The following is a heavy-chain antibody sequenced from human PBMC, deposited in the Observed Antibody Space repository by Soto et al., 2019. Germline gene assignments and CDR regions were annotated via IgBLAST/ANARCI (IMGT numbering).Heavy chain of an antibody. CDR1: GYTFTCYY. V-gene: IGHV1-2*02. CDR2: INPNSGGT. CDR3: ASTTDFYYYDSSGYRYNWFDP. J-gene: IGHJ5*02. D-gene: IGHD3-22*01. Sequence: XSVKVSCEASGYTFTCYYIHWVRQAPGQGLEWMGWINPNSGGTNYAQKFQGRVTMTRDTSISTAYMELSRLRSDDTAVYYCASTTDFYYYDSSGYRYNWFDPWGQGTLVTVSS.